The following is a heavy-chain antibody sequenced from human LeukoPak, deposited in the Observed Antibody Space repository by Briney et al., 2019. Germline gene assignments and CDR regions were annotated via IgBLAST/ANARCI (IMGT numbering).Heavy chain of an antibody. CDR1: GGSISSYY. Sequence: NSSETLSLTCTVSGGSISSYYWSWIRQPAGKGLEWIGRIYTSGSTNYNPSLKSRVTMSVDTSKNQFSLKLSSVTAADTAVYYCAKTCYYDSSGYSYNWFDPWGQGTLVTVSS. CDR3: AKTCYYDSSGYSYNWFDP. J-gene: IGHJ5*02. CDR2: IYTSGST. V-gene: IGHV4-4*07. D-gene: IGHD3-22*01.